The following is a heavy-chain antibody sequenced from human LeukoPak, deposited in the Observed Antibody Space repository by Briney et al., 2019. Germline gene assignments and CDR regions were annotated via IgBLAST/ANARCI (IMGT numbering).Heavy chain of an antibody. CDR1: GYTFNNYE. Sequence: SVKVSCKASGYTFNNYELSWVRQAPGQGLEWMGRIIPILGIANYAQKFQGRVTITADKSTSTAYMELSSLRSEDTAVYYCAREGGDFDYWGQGTLVTVSS. D-gene: IGHD3-16*01. V-gene: IGHV1-69*04. CDR3: AREGGDFDY. J-gene: IGHJ4*02. CDR2: IIPILGIA.